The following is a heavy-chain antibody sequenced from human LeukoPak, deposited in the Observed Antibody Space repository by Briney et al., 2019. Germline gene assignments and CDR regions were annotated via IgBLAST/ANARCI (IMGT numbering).Heavy chain of an antibody. V-gene: IGHV4-59*08. J-gene: IGHJ5*02. CDR1: GGSISTYD. Sequence: PSETLSLTCTVSGGSISTYDWNWIRQPPGKGLEWIGYIYYSGSTKYNPSLKTRVTISVDTYKNQFSLKLSSVTAADTAVYYCARGDVVATALDPWGQGTLVTVSS. CDR3: ARGDVVATALDP. D-gene: IGHD5-12*01. CDR2: IYYSGST.